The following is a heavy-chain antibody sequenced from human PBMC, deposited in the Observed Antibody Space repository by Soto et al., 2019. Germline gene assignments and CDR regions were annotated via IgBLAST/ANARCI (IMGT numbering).Heavy chain of an antibody. CDR3: AKDSYYRIAAAGSPFDY. CDR1: GFTFSSYG. V-gene: IGHV3-30*18. D-gene: IGHD6-13*01. Sequence: GGSLRLSCASSGFTFSSYGMHLVRQAPGKGLEWVAVISYDGSNKYYADSVKGRFTISRDNSKNTLYLQMNSLRAEDTAVYYCAKDSYYRIAAAGSPFDYWGQGTLVTVSS. J-gene: IGHJ4*02. CDR2: ISYDGSNK.